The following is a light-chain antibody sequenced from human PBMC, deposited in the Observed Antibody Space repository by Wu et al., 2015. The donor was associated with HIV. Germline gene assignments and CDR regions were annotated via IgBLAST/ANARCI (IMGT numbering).Light chain of an antibody. Sequence: EIVMTQSPATLSVSPGERATLSCRASQSVSSNLAWYQQKPGQAPRLLIYGASTRATGIPARFSGSGSGTDFTLTIRSLEPEDFAVYYCQQRSNWPPSFGQGTRLEIK. CDR1: QSVSSN. CDR2: GAS. CDR3: QQRSNWPPS. V-gene: IGKV3-15*01. J-gene: IGKJ5*01.